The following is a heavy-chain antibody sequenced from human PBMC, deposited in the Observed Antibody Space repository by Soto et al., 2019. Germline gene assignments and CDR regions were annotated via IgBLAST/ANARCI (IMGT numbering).Heavy chain of an antibody. Sequence: ASVKVSCTTSGYTFTSYGISWVRQAPGQGLEWMGWISAYNGNKNFAQKFQGRVTMTPDTSTSTAYMELRSLTSDDTAVYYCARFLPPFDPWGQGTLVTVSS. CDR2: ISAYNGNK. CDR1: GYTFTSYG. J-gene: IGHJ5*02. CDR3: ARFLPPFDP. V-gene: IGHV1-18*01.